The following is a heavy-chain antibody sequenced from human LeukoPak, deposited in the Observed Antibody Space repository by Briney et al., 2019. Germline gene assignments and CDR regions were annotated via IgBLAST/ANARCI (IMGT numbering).Heavy chain of an antibody. CDR2: IKVDGSST. V-gene: IGHV3-74*01. D-gene: IGHD3-10*01. CDR3: ARDLSYSLEY. J-gene: IGHJ4*02. Sequence: PAGGSLRLSCAASGFTFNDYWMHWVRHAPGKGLVWVSRIKVDGSSTTYADSVKGRFTISRDNAKNTLYLQMNSLRAEDTAVYYCARDLSYSLEYWGQGTLVTVSS. CDR1: GFTFNDYW.